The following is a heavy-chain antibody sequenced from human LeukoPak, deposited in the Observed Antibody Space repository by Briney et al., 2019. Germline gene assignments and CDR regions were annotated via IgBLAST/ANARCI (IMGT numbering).Heavy chain of an antibody. J-gene: IGHJ3*02. Sequence: SQTLSLTCAVSGGSISSGGYSWSWLRQPPGKGLEWIGYIYHSGSTYYDPSLKSRVTISVDRSKNQFSLKLSSVTAADTAVYYCASREAAIGAFDIWGQGTMVTVSS. D-gene: IGHD2-2*01. CDR1: GGSISSGGYS. CDR2: IYHSGST. CDR3: ASREAAIGAFDI. V-gene: IGHV4-30-2*01.